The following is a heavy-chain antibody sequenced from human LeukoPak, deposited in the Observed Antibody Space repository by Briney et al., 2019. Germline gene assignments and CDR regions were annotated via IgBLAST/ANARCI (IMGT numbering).Heavy chain of an antibody. V-gene: IGHV1-18*01. CDR3: ARVLYYDFWSGLRGYFDY. J-gene: IGHJ4*02. CDR2: ISAYNGNT. D-gene: IGHD3-3*01. CDR1: GYTFTSYG. Sequence: ASVKVSCKASGYTFTSYGISWVRQAPGQGLEWMGWISAYNGNTNYAQKLQGRVTMTTDTSTSTAYMELRSLRSDDTAVYYCARVLYYDFWSGLRGYFDYWGQGTLVTVSS.